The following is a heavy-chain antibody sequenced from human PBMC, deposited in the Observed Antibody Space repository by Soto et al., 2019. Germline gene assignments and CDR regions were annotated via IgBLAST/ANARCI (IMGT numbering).Heavy chain of an antibody. Sequence: QVQLVESGGGVVQPGRSLRLSCAASGFTFSSYGMHWVRQAPGKGLEWVAVISYDGSNKYYADSVKGRFTISRDNSKNTLYLQMNSLRAEDTAVYYCAKDTSGSVAAAGTFDYWGQGTLVTVSS. CDR1: GFTFSSYG. CDR3: AKDTSGSVAAAGTFDY. D-gene: IGHD6-13*01. J-gene: IGHJ4*02. CDR2: ISYDGSNK. V-gene: IGHV3-30*18.